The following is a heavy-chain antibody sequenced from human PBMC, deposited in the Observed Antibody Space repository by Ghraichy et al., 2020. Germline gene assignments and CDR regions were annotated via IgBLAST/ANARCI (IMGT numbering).Heavy chain of an antibody. D-gene: IGHD2/OR15-2a*01. CDR2: ISGDGGTT. J-gene: IGHJ4*02. V-gene: IGHV3-43*02. CDR1: GFTFDDYA. CDR3: VKSSKYVFNSAYDY. Sequence: GGSLRLSCAASGFTFDDYAMHWVRQAPGKGLEWVSVISGDGGTTSFADSVKGRFTISRDNGKNSLFLQMHSLRTEDTALYYCVKSSKYVFNSAYDYWGQGTLVTVSS.